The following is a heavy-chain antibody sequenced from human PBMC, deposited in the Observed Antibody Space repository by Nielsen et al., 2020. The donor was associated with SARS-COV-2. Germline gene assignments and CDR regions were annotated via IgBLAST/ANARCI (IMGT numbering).Heavy chain of an antibody. CDR1: GYTFTSYD. CDR3: ATDLGLDY. CDR2: MNPNSGNT. Sequence: KVSCKASGYTFTSYDINWVRQATGQGLEWMGWMNPNSGNTGYAQKFQGRVTMTEDTSTDTAYMELSSLRSEDTAVYYCATDLGLDYWGQGTLVTVSS. V-gene: IGHV1-8*01. J-gene: IGHJ4*02.